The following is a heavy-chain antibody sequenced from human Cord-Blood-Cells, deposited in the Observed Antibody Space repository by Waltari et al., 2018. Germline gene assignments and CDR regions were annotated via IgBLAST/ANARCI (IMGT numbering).Heavy chain of an antibody. D-gene: IGHD3-3*01. CDR2: INHSGST. V-gene: IGHV4-34*01. J-gene: IGHJ4*02. Sequence: QVQLQQRGAGLLKPSETLSLTCAAYGGSFSGYYWSWSRQPPGKGLEWIGEINHSGSTNYNPSLKSRVTISVDTSKNQFSLKLSSVTAADTAVYYCARGDDFWSGRCQVFDYWGQGTLVTVSS. CDR3: ARGDDFWSGRCQVFDY. CDR1: GGSFSGYY.